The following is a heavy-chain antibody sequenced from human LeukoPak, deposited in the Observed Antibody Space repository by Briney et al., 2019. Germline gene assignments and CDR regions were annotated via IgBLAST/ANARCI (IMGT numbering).Heavy chain of an antibody. V-gene: IGHV1-18*01. Sequence: VASVKVSCKASGYTFTRYGMSWVWQAPGQGLEWMGWISGSNGNTNYAQKLQGRVTITADESTSTAYMELSSLRSEDTAVYYCAKATVLLWFGEFLYYFDYWGQGTLVTVSS. CDR1: GYTFTRYG. D-gene: IGHD3-10*01. CDR3: AKATVLLWFGEFLYYFDY. J-gene: IGHJ4*02. CDR2: ISGSNGNT.